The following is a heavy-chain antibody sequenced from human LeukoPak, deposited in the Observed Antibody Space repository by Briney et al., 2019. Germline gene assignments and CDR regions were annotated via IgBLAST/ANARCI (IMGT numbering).Heavy chain of an antibody. CDR2: IYYTRST. J-gene: IGHJ2*01. CDR1: GGSISSSSYY. V-gene: IGHV4-39*01. CDR3: ARGVTMIVVVIHDWYFDL. Sequence: SSETLSLTCTVSGGSISSSSYYWGWIRQPPGKGLEWIGSIYYTRSTYYNPSLKSRVTISVDTSKNQFSLKLTSVTAADTAVYYCARGVTMIVVVIHDWYFDLWGRGTLVTVSS. D-gene: IGHD3-22*01.